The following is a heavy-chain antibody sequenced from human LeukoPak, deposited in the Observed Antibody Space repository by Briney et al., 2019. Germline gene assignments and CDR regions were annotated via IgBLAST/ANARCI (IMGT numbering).Heavy chain of an antibody. V-gene: IGHV4-4*07. D-gene: IGHD3-22*01. CDR3: ARGRGSSGYSNWFDP. Sequence: SETLSLTCTVSGGSISSYYWSWIRQPAGKGLEWIGRIYTSGSTNYNPSLKSRVTMSVDTSKNQFSLKLSSVTAADTAVYYCARGRGSSGYSNWFDPWGQGTLVTVSS. CDR1: GGSISSYY. CDR2: IYTSGST. J-gene: IGHJ5*02.